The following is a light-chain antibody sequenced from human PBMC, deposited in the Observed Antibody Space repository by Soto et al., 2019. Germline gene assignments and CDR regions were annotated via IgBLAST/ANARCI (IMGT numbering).Light chain of an antibody. CDR2: AAS. CDR3: QQSYSTLLT. CDR1: QSTSSY. V-gene: IGKV1-39*01. Sequence: DIQMTQTPYSLSATVGDKITITCPASQSTSSYLNWYQQKPGKAPKLLIYAASSLQSGVPSRFSGSGSGTDFTLTISSLQPEDFATYYCQQSYSTLLTFGGGTKVDIK. J-gene: IGKJ4*01.